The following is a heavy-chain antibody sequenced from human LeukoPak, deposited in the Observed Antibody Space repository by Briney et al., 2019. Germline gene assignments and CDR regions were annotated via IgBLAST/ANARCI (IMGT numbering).Heavy chain of an antibody. J-gene: IGHJ4*02. CDR2: ISSSSSYI. CDR3: ARGSGIVANYFDY. CDR1: GFTFSSYS. D-gene: IGHD3-16*02. Sequence: KPGGSLRLSCAASGFTFSSYSMNWVRQAPGKGLEWVSSISSSSSYIYYADSVKGRFTISRDNFKNTLYLQMNSLRAEDTAVYYCARGSGIVANYFDYWGQGTLVTVSS. V-gene: IGHV3-21*01.